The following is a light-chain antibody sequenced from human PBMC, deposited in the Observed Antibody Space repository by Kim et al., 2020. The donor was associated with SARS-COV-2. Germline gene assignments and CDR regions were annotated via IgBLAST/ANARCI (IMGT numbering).Light chain of an antibody. CDR2: DAS. V-gene: IGKV3-11*01. Sequence: WSPGERAPRYGRASQSFSSYLAWYQQKPGQAPRLLIYDASNRATGIPARFSGSGSGTDFTLTISSLEPEDFAVYYCQQRSNWPLTFGGGTKVDIK. CDR1: QSFSSY. J-gene: IGKJ4*01. CDR3: QQRSNWPLT.